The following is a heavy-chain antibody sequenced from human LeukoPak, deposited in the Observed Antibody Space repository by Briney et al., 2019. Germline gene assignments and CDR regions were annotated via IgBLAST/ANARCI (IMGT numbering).Heavy chain of an antibody. CDR1: GFIFKNSW. CDR3: TAKAVGYSGFDRP. D-gene: IGHD5-12*01. CDR2: VESKSDGGKT. Sequence: GGSLRLSCAASGFIFKNSWMSWVRQAPGKGLEWVGVVESKSDGGKTYYAAPVKGRSTISRDDSKNSLYLEMNTLKTEDTAVYYCTAKAVGYSGFDRPWGQGTLVIVSS. J-gene: IGHJ4*02. V-gene: IGHV3-15*04.